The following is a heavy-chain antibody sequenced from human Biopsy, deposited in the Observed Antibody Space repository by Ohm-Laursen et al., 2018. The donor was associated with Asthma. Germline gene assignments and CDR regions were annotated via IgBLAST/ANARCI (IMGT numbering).Heavy chain of an antibody. V-gene: IGHV4-30-2*06. J-gene: IGHJ4*02. CDR2: IYRNGDT. CDR3: ARGWNCGGDCYSLDS. CDR1: GDSIDSGDYS. Sequence: SETLSLTWGVSGDSIDSGDYSWTWIRQSPGVGLEWIGYIYRNGDTYYNPTLKNRVTISIDRSKNQFSLRLRSVTAADTAVYYCARGWNCGGDCYSLDSWGQGTLVTVSS. D-gene: IGHD2-21*02.